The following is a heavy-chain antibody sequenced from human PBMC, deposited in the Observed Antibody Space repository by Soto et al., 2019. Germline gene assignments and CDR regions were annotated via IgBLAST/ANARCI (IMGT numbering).Heavy chain of an antibody. CDR3: ARHPGGGSGPFLYNWFDP. Sequence: PGESLKISCKGSGYSFTSYWIGWVRQMPGKGLEWMGIIYPGDSYTRYSPSFQGQVTISADKSISTAYLQWSSLKASDTAMYYYARHPGGGSGPFLYNWFDPWGQGTLVTVSS. CDR2: IYPGDSYT. D-gene: IGHD2-8*02. CDR1: GYSFTSYW. V-gene: IGHV5-51*01. J-gene: IGHJ5*02.